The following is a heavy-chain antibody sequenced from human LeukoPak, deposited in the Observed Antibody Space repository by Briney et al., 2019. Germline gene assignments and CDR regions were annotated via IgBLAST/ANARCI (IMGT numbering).Heavy chain of an antibody. V-gene: IGHV4-4*07. J-gene: IGHJ4*02. Sequence: PPETLSLTCTVSGGSISSHYWSWLRQPAGKGLEYIGRIHTSGITNYNPSLKSRATMSGDTSKNQFYLNLRSVTAADTAVYYCARGWYNSAWFHFDYWGQGTLVTVSS. CDR2: IHTSGIT. CDR1: GGSISSHY. CDR3: ARGWYNSAWFHFDY. D-gene: IGHD6-19*01.